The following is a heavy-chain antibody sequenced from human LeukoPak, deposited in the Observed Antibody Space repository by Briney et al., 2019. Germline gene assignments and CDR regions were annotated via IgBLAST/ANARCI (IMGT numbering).Heavy chain of an antibody. D-gene: IGHD6-13*01. V-gene: IGHV4-4*02. CDR2: IYHSGST. CDR3: ATSTAAAGTLYYFDY. CDR1: GGSISSSNW. Sequence: SGTLSLTCAVSGGSISSSNWWSWVRQPPGKGLEWIGEIYHSGSTNYNPSLKSRVTISVDKSKNQFSLKLSSVTAADTAVYYCATSTAAAGTLYYFDYWGQGTLVTVSS. J-gene: IGHJ4*02.